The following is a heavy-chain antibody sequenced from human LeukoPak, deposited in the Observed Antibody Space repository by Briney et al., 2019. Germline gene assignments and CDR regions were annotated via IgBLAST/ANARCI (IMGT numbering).Heavy chain of an antibody. CDR3: ARVEYDFWSGYWEYYYYGMDV. Sequence: GGSLRLSCAASGFTFSSYWMHWVRQAPGKGLVWVSRINSDGSSTSYADSVKGRFTISRDNAKNTLYLQMNSLRAEDTAVYYCARVEYDFWSGYWEYYYYGMDVWGQGTTVTVSS. CDR2: INSDGSST. V-gene: IGHV3-74*01. D-gene: IGHD3-3*01. J-gene: IGHJ6*02. CDR1: GFTFSSYW.